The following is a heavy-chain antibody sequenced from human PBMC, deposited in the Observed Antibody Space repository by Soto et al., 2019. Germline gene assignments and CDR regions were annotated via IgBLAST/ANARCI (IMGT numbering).Heavy chain of an antibody. D-gene: IGHD6-19*01. CDR1: GYTFSNYI. J-gene: IGHJ3*02. V-gene: IGHV1-18*04. Sequence: ASVKVSCKASGYTFSNYIISWVRQAPGQGLEWMGWISAYNGDTKYAKKVQGRVTMTTDTSTSTAYMELRSLRSDDTAMYYCARDSSPRSGGHHDPFDIWGQGTQVT. CDR2: ISAYNGDT. CDR3: ARDSSPRSGGHHDPFDI.